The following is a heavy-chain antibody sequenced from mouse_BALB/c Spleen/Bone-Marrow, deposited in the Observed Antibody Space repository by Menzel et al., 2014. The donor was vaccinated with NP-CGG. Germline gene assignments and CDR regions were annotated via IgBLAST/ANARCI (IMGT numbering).Heavy chain of an antibody. V-gene: IGHV2-9*02. D-gene: IGHD1-1*01. CDR1: GVSLISYG. CDR2: IWAGGTT. Sequence: VKLVESGPGLVAPSQSLSITCTVSGVSLISYGVHWVRQPPGRGLEWLGVIWAGGTTNYNSALMSRLSISKDNSKSQVFLKMNSLQTDDTAIYYCARDSDYGSTLFAYWGQGTLVTVSA. J-gene: IGHJ3*01. CDR3: ARDSDYGSTLFAY.